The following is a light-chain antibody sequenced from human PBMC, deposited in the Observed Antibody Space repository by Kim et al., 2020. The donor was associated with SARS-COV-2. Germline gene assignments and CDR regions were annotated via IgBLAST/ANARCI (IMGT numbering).Light chain of an antibody. J-gene: IGKJ4*01. CDR3: QQFENLPLS. Sequence: SASVGDRVTITCQASQDITNYLNWYQQKPGKAPKLLIYEASRLKAGVPSRFSGTGSGTHFTFTISSLQTDDFATYYCQQFENLPLSFGGGTKLEI. CDR2: EAS. CDR1: QDITNY. V-gene: IGKV1-33*01.